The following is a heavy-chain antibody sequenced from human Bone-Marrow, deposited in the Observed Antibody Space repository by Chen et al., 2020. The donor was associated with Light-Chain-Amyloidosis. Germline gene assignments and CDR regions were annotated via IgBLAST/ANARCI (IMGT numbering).Heavy chain of an antibody. V-gene: IGHV3-23*04. D-gene: IGHD2-2*01. Sequence: QLVESGGGLVQPGGSLSLPCVGSGFTFSNHAMTWVRQAPGKGLEWVSVARGGDGPTYYADSVRGRFTIYRDNSKNTLYLQMNSLRAEDTAVYYCAKDRCTSISCSDFDYWGQGTLVTVSS. J-gene: IGHJ4*02. CDR2: ARGGDGPT. CDR1: GFTFSNHA. CDR3: AKDRCTSISCSDFDY.